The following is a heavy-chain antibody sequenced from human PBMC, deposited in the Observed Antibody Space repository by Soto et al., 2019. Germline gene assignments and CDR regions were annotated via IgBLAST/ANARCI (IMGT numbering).Heavy chain of an antibody. V-gene: IGHV2-5*02. D-gene: IGHD1-26*01. J-gene: IGHJ4*02. CDR2: IYWDDSK. CDR3: AHAYGGRSLY. CDR1: GFSLTTDRVG. Sequence: QITLKESGPTLVKPTQTLTLTCTFSGFSLTTDRVGVGWIRQPPGEALEWLAVIYWDDSKTYRPSLESRLTITQDTSKTQVALTMTNMDSLDTATYYCAHAYGGRSLYWGQGTLVTVPS.